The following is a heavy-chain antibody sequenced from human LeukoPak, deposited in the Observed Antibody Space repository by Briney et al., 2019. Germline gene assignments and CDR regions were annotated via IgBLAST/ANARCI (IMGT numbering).Heavy chain of an antibody. V-gene: IGHV1-8*03. D-gene: IGHD3-22*01. CDR2: MNPNSGNT. Sequence: ASVKVSCKASGYTFTSYDINWVRQATGQGLEWMGWMNPNSGNTDYAQKFQGRFTITINTSISTAYMELSSLRSEDTAVYYCAREAPYDSSGYDYWGQGTLVTVSS. CDR3: AREAPYDSSGYDY. CDR1: GYTFTSYD. J-gene: IGHJ4*02.